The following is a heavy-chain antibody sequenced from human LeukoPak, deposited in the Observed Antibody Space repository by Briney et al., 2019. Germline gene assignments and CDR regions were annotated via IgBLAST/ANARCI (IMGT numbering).Heavy chain of an antibody. D-gene: IGHD7-27*01. CDR3: ARMGTLNWFDP. V-gene: IGHV3-7*01. CDR2: IKQDGSEK. CDR1: GFTFSSYW. Sequence: GGSLRLSCAASGFTFSSYWMTWVRQAPGKELEWVANIKQDGSEKYYVDSVKGRFTISRDNAKNSLYLQMNSLRAEDTAVYYCARMGTLNWFDPWGQGTLVTVSS. J-gene: IGHJ5*02.